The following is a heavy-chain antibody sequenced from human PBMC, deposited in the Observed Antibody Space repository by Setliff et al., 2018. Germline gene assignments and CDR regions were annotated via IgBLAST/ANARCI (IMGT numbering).Heavy chain of an antibody. CDR1: GFTFSTYR. D-gene: IGHD3-22*01. V-gene: IGHV3-30*18. J-gene: IGHJ3*02. CDR3: AKDRKNYYDTSGYPNAFDI. Sequence: PGGSLRLSCAASGFTFSTYRMHWVRQAPGKGLEWVAVISYDGSNKYYADSVKGRFIVSRDNSKNTMYLQLRSLRADDMAIYYCAKDRKNYYDTSGYPNAFDIWGKGTTVTVSS. CDR2: ISYDGSNK.